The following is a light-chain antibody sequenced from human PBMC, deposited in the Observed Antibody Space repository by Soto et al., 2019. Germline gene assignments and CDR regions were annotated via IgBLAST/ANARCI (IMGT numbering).Light chain of an antibody. J-gene: IGKJ5*01. CDR1: QSISSSF. V-gene: IGKV3-20*01. CDR2: GAS. CDR3: QQYDNSPIT. Sequence: EVVLTQSPGTLSLSPGERASLSCGASQSISSSFLAWYQQKPGQAPRLLIYGASSRATGIPDRFSGTGSETDFTLTISRLEPEDFAVYYCQQYDNSPITFGQGTRWRL.